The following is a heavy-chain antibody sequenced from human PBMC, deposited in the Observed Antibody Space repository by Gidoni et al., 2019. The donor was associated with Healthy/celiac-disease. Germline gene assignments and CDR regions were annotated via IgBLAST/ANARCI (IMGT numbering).Heavy chain of an antibody. Sequence: QVQLQESGPGLVKPSQTLSLTCTVSGGSISSGSYYWSWIRQPAGKGLEWIGRIYTSGSTNYNPSLKSRVTISVDTSKNQFSLKLSSVTAADTAVYYCARTPAVTTVTFWFDPWGQGTLVTVSS. J-gene: IGHJ5*02. D-gene: IGHD4-4*01. CDR1: GGSISSGSYY. CDR3: ARTPAVTTVTFWFDP. V-gene: IGHV4-61*02. CDR2: IYTSGST.